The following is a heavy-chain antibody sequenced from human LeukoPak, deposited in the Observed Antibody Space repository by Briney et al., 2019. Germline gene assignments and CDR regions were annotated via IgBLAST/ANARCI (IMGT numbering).Heavy chain of an antibody. J-gene: IGHJ4*02. D-gene: IGHD2-15*01. CDR2: IRGDGGST. CDR1: GFTFNDYA. V-gene: IGHV3-43*02. Sequence: GGSLRLSCAASGFTFNDYAMHWVRQAPGKGLEWVSLIRGDGGSTYYADSVKGRFTISRDNSKNSLYLQMNSLRTEDTALYYCAKVNAGYCSGGSCYSDYWGQGTLVTVSS. CDR3: AKVNAGYCSGGSCYSDY.